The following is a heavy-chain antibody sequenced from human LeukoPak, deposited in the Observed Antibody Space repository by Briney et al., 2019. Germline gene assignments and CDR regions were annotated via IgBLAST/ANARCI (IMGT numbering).Heavy chain of an antibody. CDR1: GYSFTSYW. V-gene: IGHV5-51*01. Sequence: GESLKISCKGSGYSFTSYWIGWVRQMPGKGLEWMGIIYPGDSDTRYSPSFQGQVTISADKSISTAYLQWSSLKASDTAMYYCARPGHYYDSSGYYAYWGQGTLVTVSS. J-gene: IGHJ4*02. CDR2: IYPGDSDT. CDR3: ARPGHYYDSSGYYAY. D-gene: IGHD3-22*01.